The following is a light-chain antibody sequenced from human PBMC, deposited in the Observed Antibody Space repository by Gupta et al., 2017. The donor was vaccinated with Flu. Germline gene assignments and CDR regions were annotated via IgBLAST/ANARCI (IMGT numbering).Light chain of an antibody. Sequence: QSVLTQPPSASGTPGQTVTMSCSGSSSNIGGNFVYWYQQLPGTAPKLLILRNDQRPSGVPDRFSGSKSGTSASLAISGLRAEDEAAYYCSTWDDSRSGWIFGGGTRLTVL. J-gene: IGLJ2*01. CDR1: SSNIGGNF. V-gene: IGLV1-47*01. CDR2: RND. CDR3: STWDDSRSGWI.